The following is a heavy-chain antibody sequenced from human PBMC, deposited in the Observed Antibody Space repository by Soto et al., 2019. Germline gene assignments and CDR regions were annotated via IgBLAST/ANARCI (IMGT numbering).Heavy chain of an antibody. Sequence: SETLSLTCTVSGGSISSDHYHWTWIRQHPGKGLEWIGYIYYSGSIYYNPSLQSRVTISVDTSKNQFSLKLSSVTAADTAVYYCARGSGISSSYGYILGTFDYWGQGTLVTVSS. CDR3: ARGSGISSSYGYILGTFDY. CDR1: GGSISSDHYH. V-gene: IGHV4-31*03. CDR2: IYYSGSI. D-gene: IGHD5-18*01. J-gene: IGHJ4*02.